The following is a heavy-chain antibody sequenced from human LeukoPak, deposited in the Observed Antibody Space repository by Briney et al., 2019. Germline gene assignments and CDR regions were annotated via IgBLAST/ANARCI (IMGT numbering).Heavy chain of an antibody. Sequence: SETLSLTCTVSGGSISSSSYYWGWIRQPPGKGLEWIGSIYYSGSTYYNPSLKSRVTISVDTSKNQFSLKLSSVTAADTAVYFCARGVMITFGGVYAFDIWGQGTMVTVSS. CDR1: GGSISSSSYY. CDR2: IYYSGST. V-gene: IGHV4-39*01. J-gene: IGHJ3*02. D-gene: IGHD3-16*01. CDR3: ARGVMITFGGVYAFDI.